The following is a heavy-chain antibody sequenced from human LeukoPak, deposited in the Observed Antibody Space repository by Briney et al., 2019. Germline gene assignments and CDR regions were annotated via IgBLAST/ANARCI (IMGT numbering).Heavy chain of an antibody. D-gene: IGHD3-22*01. CDR1: GFTFSSYA. CDR2: ISGSGGST. V-gene: IGHV3-23*01. CDR3: AKVTNFYYYDSSGSYDAFDI. Sequence: GGSLRLSCAASGFTFSSYAMSWVRQAPRTGLEWVSAISGSGGSTYYADSVKGRSTISRDNSKNTLYLQMNSLRAEDTAVYYCAKVTNFYYYDSSGSYDAFDIWGQGTMVTVSS. J-gene: IGHJ3*02.